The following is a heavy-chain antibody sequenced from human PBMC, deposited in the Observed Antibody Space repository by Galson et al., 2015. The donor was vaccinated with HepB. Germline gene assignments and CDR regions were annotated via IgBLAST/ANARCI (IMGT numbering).Heavy chain of an antibody. CDR3: ARDHVAGTPSNPLTHYYYYYGMDV. J-gene: IGHJ6*02. CDR2: ISAYNGNT. Sequence: SVKVSCKASGYTFTSYGISWVRQAPGQGLEWMGWISAYNGNTNYAQKLQGRVTMTTDTSTSTAYMELRSLRSDDTAVYYCARDHVAGTPSNPLTHYYYYYGMDVWGQGTTVTVSS. V-gene: IGHV1-18*04. D-gene: IGHD6-19*01. CDR1: GYTFTSYG.